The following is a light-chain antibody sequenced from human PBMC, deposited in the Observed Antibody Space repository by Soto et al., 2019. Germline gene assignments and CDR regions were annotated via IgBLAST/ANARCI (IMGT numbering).Light chain of an antibody. V-gene: IGKV1-5*03. CDR3: QQYNSYS. J-gene: IGKJ4*01. Sequence: DIQMTQSPSTLSASVGDRVTITCRASQSISSWLAWYQQKPGKAPKLLIYKASSLESGVPSRFSGSGSGTEFTLTISSLQPDDFVTYYCQQYNSYSFGGGTKVEIK. CDR1: QSISSW. CDR2: KAS.